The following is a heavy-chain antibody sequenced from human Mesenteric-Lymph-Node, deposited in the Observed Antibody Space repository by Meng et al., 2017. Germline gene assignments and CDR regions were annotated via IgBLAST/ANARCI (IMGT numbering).Heavy chain of an antibody. J-gene: IGHJ3*02. CDR2: INPSGGST. D-gene: IGHD3-10*01. CDR1: GYTFTSYY. CDR3: ARVIRDNLGAYSFDI. Sequence: ASVKVSCKASGYTFTSYYMHWVRQAPGQGLEWMGIINPSGGSTSYAQKFQGRVTMTRDTSISTAYMELSRLRSDDTAVYYCARVIRDNLGAYSFDIWGQGTMVTVSS. V-gene: IGHV1-46*01.